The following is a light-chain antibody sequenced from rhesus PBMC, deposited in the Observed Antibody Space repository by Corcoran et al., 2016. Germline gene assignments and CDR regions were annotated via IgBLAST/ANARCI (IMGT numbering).Light chain of an antibody. CDR2: GAS. CDR3: QQSSNLWT. V-gene: IGKV3-24*04. CDR1: QSVGSY. Sequence: ETVVTQSPATLSLSPGERATLSCRASQSVGSYLAWYQQKPGQAPRLLIYGASSRATGSPDRFSVRGSGTDFTLTISSLEPEDVGVYYCQQSSNLWTFGQGTKVEIK. J-gene: IGKJ1*01.